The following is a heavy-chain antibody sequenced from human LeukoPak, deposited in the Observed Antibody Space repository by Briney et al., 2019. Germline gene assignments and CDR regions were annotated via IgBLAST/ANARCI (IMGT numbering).Heavy chain of an antibody. CDR1: GFTVSSNY. CDR3: ARADYDFWSGHHYYYYMDV. J-gene: IGHJ6*03. CDR2: IYSGGST. V-gene: IGHV3-53*01. D-gene: IGHD3-3*01. Sequence: GGSLRLSCAASGFTVSSNYMSWVRQAPGKGLEWVSVIYSGGSTYYADSVKGRFTISRDNSKNTLYLQMNSLRAEDTAVYYCARADYDFWSGHHYYYYMDVWGKGTTVTVSS.